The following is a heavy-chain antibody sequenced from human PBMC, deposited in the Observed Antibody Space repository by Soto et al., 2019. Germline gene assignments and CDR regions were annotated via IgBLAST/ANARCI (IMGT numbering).Heavy chain of an antibody. J-gene: IGHJ3*02. D-gene: IGHD3-10*01. Sequence: SETLSLTCTVSGGSISSGGYYWSWIRQHPGKGLEWIGYIYYSGSTYYNPSLKSRVTISVDTSKNQFSLKLSSVTAADTAVYYCARDRKFGKRAFDIWGQGTMVTVSS. CDR2: IYYSGST. V-gene: IGHV4-31*03. CDR3: ARDRKFGKRAFDI. CDR1: GGSISSGGYY.